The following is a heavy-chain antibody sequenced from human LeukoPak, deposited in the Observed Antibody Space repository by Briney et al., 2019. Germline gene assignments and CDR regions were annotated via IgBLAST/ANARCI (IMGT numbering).Heavy chain of an antibody. CDR1: GDSVSSNSAA. V-gene: IGHV6-1*01. CDR3: ARVIKGYAFDI. CDR2: TYYRSKWYN. Sequence: SQTLSLTCAISGDSVSSNSAAWNWLRQSPSRGLEWLRRTYYRSKWYNDYAVSVKSRITINSDTSKNQFSLHLNSVTPEDTAVYYCARVIKGYAFDIWGQGTMVTVSS. D-gene: IGHD3-10*01. J-gene: IGHJ3*02.